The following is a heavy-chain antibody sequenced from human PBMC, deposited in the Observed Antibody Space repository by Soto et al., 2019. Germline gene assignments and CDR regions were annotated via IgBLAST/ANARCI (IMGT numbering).Heavy chain of an antibody. CDR3: ARDAPVYYDSSGTAGY. J-gene: IGHJ4*02. V-gene: IGHV1-69*08. CDR2: IVPILDIT. D-gene: IGHD3-22*01. Sequence: QVQLVQSGAEVKKPGSSVKVSCKASGGTFSSYTISWVRQAPGQGLEWMGRIVPILDITNYAQKFQGRVTFSADKCTPTAYMDLSSLRSEETAVYYCARDAPVYYDSSGTAGYWGQGTQVTVSS. CDR1: GGTFSSYT.